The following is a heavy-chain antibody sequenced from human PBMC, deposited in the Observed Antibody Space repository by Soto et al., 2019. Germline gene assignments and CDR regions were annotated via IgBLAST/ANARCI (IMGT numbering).Heavy chain of an antibody. CDR3: ARDHAEVTAMVRQRNYYYYYMDV. J-gene: IGHJ6*03. V-gene: IGHV1-2*04. Sequence: ASVKVSCKASGYTFTGYYMHWVRQAPGQRLERKGWINPNSGGTNYAQKFQGWVTMTRDTSISTAYMGLSRLRSDDTAVYYCARDHAEVTAMVRQRNYYYYYMDVWGKGTTVTVSS. CDR2: INPNSGGT. D-gene: IGHD5-18*01. CDR1: GYTFTGYY.